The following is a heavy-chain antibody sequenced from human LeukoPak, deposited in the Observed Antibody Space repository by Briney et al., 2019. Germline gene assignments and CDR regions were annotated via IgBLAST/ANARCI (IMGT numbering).Heavy chain of an antibody. CDR2: ISGSGGST. Sequence: GGSLRLSCAASGFTFSSYAMSWARQAPGKGLEWVSAISGSGGSTYYADAVKGRFTISRDNSKNTLYLQMNSLRAEDTAVYYCAGDNYDILTGYHAPWGQGTLVTVSS. D-gene: IGHD3-9*01. V-gene: IGHV3-23*01. CDR1: GFTFSSYA. CDR3: AGDNYDILTGYHAP. J-gene: IGHJ5*02.